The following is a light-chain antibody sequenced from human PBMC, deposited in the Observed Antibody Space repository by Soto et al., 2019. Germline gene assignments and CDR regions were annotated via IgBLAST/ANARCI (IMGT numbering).Light chain of an antibody. CDR1: SSDAGGYDH. J-gene: IGLJ3*02. CDR3: SSYTNKDTLL. Sequence: QSALTQPASVSGSPGQSITISCTGTSSDAGGYDHVSWYQQHPGKAPKLIIYDVTVRPSGISRRFSGSKSDNTASLAVSGLQPEDEADYYCSSYTNKDTLLFGGGTKVTVL. V-gene: IGLV2-14*03. CDR2: DVT.